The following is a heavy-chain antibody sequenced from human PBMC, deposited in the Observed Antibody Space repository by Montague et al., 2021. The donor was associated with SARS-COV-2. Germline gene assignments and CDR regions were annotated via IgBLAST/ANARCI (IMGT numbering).Heavy chain of an antibody. CDR2: TYYRSKWYN. D-gene: IGHD5-12*01. Sequence: CAISGDSVSSNSAAWNWIRQSPSRGLEWLGRTYYRSKWYNDYAVSAKSRITINPDTSKNQFSLQLNSVTPEDTAVYYCARQPLGYDFVYYYYGMDVWGQGTTVTVSS. CDR1: GDSVSSNSAA. V-gene: IGHV6-1*01. CDR3: ARQPLGYDFVYYYYGMDV. J-gene: IGHJ6*02.